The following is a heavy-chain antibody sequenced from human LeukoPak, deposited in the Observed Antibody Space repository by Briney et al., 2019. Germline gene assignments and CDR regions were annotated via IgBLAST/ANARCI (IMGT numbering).Heavy chain of an antibody. CDR3: AKGMTTVVTYFDY. CDR1: GFTFRSYA. J-gene: IGHJ4*02. V-gene: IGHV3-23*01. D-gene: IGHD4-23*01. Sequence: PGGSLRLSCAASGFTFRSYALSWVRQAPGKGLEWVSAISGSGGSTYYADSVKGRFTISRDNSKNTLYLQMNSLRAEDTAVYYCAKGMTTVVTYFDYWGQGTLVTVSS. CDR2: ISGSGGST.